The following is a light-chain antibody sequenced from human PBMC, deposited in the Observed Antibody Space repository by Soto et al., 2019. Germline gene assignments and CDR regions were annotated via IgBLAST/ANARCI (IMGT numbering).Light chain of an antibody. CDR3: AAWDDSLGEV. CDR1: SSNIGNND. Sequence: QSVLTQPPSASGTPGPRVTISCSGSSSNIGNNDVYWYQQFPGTAPKLVVYKNNQRPSGVPDRVSGSKSGTSASLAISGLRSEDEADYYCAAWDDSLGEVFGTGTKVTVL. J-gene: IGLJ1*01. CDR2: KNN. V-gene: IGLV1-47*01.